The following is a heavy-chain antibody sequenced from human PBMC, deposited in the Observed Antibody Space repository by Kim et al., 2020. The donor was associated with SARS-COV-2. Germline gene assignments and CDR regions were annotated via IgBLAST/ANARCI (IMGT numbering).Heavy chain of an antibody. J-gene: IGHJ4*02. CDR1: GGSISSGGYY. D-gene: IGHD3-10*01. Sequence: SETLSLTCTVSGGSISSGGYYWSWIRQHPGKCLEWIGYIYYSGSTYYNPSLKSRVTISVDTSKNQFSLKLSSVTAADTAVYYCARASFGGSYYYGSGSYFDYWGQGTLVTVSS. CDR3: ARASFGGSYYYGSGSYFDY. V-gene: IGHV4-31*03. CDR2: IYYSGST.